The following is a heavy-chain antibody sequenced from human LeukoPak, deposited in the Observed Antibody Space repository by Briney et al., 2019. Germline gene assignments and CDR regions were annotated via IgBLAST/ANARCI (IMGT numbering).Heavy chain of an antibody. V-gene: IGHV4-39*01. J-gene: IGHJ4*02. CDR2: IYHSGST. D-gene: IGHD1-26*01. CDR1: GGSISSSGSY. Sequence: SETLSLTCTVSGGSISSSGSYWGWIRQPPEERLEWIGSIYHSGSTYYNPSLQSRVTISVDTSKNQFSLKLPSVTAADTAVYYCANSASYLSPQLDYWGQGTLVTVSS. CDR3: ANSASYLSPQLDY.